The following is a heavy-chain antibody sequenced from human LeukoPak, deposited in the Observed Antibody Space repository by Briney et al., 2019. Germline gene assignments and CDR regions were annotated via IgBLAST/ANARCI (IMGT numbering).Heavy chain of an antibody. Sequence: GGSLRLSCAVSGFTFSNSAMTWVRRAPGKGLEWVAAISDSGGDTIYTDSVKDRFTISRDNSKNSLYLQMNSLRADETAVYYCTKGGSYGPLDYWGQGTLVTVSS. J-gene: IGHJ4*02. V-gene: IGHV3-23*01. CDR1: GFTFSNSA. D-gene: IGHD1-26*01. CDR2: ISDSGGDT. CDR3: TKGGSYGPLDY.